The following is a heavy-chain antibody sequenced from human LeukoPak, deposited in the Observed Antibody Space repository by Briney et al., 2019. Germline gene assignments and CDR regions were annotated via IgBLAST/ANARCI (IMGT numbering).Heavy chain of an antibody. CDR2: ISSNGGST. D-gene: IGHD5-18*01. CDR1: GFTFSSYA. Sequence: GGSLRLSCAASGFTFSSYAMHWVRQVPGKGLEYVSAISSNGGSTYYANSVKGRFTISRDNSKNTLYLQMGSLRAEDMAVYYCARDVRGYSYGSYYYYYYYMDVWGKGTTVTVSS. CDR3: ARDVRGYSYGSYYYYYYYMDV. J-gene: IGHJ6*03. V-gene: IGHV3-64*01.